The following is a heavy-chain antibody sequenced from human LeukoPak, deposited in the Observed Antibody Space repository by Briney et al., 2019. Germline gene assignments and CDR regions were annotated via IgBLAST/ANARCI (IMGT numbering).Heavy chain of an antibody. CDR2: IYASGGN. J-gene: IGHJ4*02. D-gene: IGHD2-2*01. CDR1: GGSVNSYY. Sequence: SETLSLTCTVSGGSVNSYYWSWIRQPAGKGLEWIGHIYASGGNDYNPSLKSRVTMSLDMAKNQFSLRLTSVTAADTAVYFCARMVPAGNHNYWGQGLLVTVSP. V-gene: IGHV4-4*07. CDR3: ARMVPAGNHNY.